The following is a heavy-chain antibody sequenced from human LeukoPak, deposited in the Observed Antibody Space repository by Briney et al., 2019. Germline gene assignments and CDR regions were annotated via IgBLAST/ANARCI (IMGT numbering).Heavy chain of an antibody. D-gene: IGHD3-22*01. CDR1: GYTFTGYY. CDR3: ASYPMYYYDSSGPKSEYFQH. V-gene: IGHV1-2*02. J-gene: IGHJ1*01. Sequence: GASVKVSCEASGYTFTGYYMHWVRQAPGQGLEWMGWINPNSGGTNYAQKFQGRVTMTRDTSISTAYMELSRLRSDDTAVYYCASYPMYYYDSSGPKSEYFQHWGQGTLVTVSS. CDR2: INPNSGGT.